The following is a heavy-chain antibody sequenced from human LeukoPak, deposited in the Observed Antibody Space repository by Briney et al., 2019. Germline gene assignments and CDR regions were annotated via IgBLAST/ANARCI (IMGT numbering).Heavy chain of an antibody. CDR1: GGSISSYY. CDR3: ARGSSGWDN. D-gene: IGHD6-19*01. Sequence: SETLSLTCTVSGGSISSYYCSWIRQPPGKGLEWIGYIYYSGSTNYNPSLKSRVTISVDTSKNQFSLKLSSVTAADTAVYYCARGSSGWDNWGQGTLVTVSS. CDR2: IYYSGST. V-gene: IGHV4-59*01. J-gene: IGHJ4*02.